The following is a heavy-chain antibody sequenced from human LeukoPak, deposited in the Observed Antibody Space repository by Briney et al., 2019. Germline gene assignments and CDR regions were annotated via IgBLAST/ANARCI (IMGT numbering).Heavy chain of an antibody. CDR2: IYTSGST. CDR1: GFTVSNNY. J-gene: IGHJ6*03. Sequence: QAGGSLRLSCAASGFTVSNNYISWVRQAPGKGLEWVSLIYTSGSTYYADSVKGRFTISRDNSKNTLYLQMNSLRAEDTAVYYCARDQVWAAPSYYYMDVWGKGTTVTVSS. V-gene: IGHV3-66*03. CDR3: ARDQVWAAPSYYYMDV. D-gene: IGHD6-6*01.